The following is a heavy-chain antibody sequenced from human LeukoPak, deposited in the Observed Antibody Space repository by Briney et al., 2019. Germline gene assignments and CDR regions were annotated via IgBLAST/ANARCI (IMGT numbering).Heavy chain of an antibody. J-gene: IGHJ4*02. Sequence: SETLSLTCAVSGGSINTYYWSWIRQPPGKGLEWIGYFSYSGGPNYNPSLKSRVTISVDTSKKQFSLKLSSVTAADTAVYYCARRSRYSDYVDFWGQGTLVTVSS. CDR2: FSYSGGP. CDR3: ARRSRYSDYVDF. D-gene: IGHD5-18*01. V-gene: IGHV4-59*08. CDR1: GGSINTYY.